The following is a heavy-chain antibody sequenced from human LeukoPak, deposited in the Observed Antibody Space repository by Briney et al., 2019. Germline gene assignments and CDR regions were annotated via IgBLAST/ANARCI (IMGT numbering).Heavy chain of an antibody. V-gene: IGHV5-51*01. CDR2: IHPGDSDT. J-gene: IGHJ4*02. CDR1: GYDFTNYW. Sequence: GEPLKISCKGSGYDFTNYWIAWGRQMPGKGLEWMGIIHPGDSDTRYSPAVQGQVTISADKSITTAYLQWPSLRASDTAIYFCARHASITYHFDYWGQGAPVTVSS. CDR3: ARHASITYHFDY. D-gene: IGHD3-16*01.